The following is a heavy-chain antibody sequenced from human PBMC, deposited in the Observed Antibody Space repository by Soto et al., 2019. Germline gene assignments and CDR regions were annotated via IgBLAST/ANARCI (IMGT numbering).Heavy chain of an antibody. CDR1: GGSISSGGYY. CDR3: ARVYNWNYSL. CDR2: IYYSGST. Sequence: PSXTLSLTCTASGGSISSGGYYWSWILQHPGKGLESIGYIYYSGSTYYTPSLKARVTISVDTSKNQFSLKLSSVTAADTAVYYCARVYNWNYSLWGQGTLVTVSS. V-gene: IGHV4-31*03. D-gene: IGHD1-1*01. J-gene: IGHJ4*02.